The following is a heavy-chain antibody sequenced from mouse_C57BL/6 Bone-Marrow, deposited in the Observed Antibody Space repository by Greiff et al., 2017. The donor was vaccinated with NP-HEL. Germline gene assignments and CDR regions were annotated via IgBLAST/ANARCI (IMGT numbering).Heavy chain of an antibody. CDR1: GYTFTSYW. J-gene: IGHJ4*01. V-gene: IGHV1-7*01. CDR2: INPSSGYT. CDR3: ARITTVSYYAMDY. D-gene: IGHD1-1*01. Sequence: QVQLQQSVAELAKPGASVKLSCKASGYTFTSYWMHWVKQRPGQGLEWIGYINPSSGYTKYNQKFKDKATLTADKSSSTAYMQLSSLTYEDSAVYYCARITTVSYYAMDYWGQGTSVTVSS.